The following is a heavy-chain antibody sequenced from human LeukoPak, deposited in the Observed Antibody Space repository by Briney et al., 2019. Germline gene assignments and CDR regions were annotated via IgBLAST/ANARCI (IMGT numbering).Heavy chain of an antibody. D-gene: IGHD3-10*01. CDR3: ARAEVLLSYGHNKHCLDV. Sequence: ASVTVSCKASGYTFINYAINWGRQAPGQRPEWIGWINAGNGNTKYSQKFQGRVTITRDTSANTAYMELSSLTSEDTAVYYCARAEVLLSYGHNKHCLDVWGQGTTVTVSS. CDR2: INAGNGNT. J-gene: IGHJ6*02. V-gene: IGHV1-3*01. CDR1: GYTFINYA.